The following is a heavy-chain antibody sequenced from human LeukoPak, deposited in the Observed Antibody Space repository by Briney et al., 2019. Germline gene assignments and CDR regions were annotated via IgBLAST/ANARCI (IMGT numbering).Heavy chain of an antibody. Sequence: ASVKVSCKASGYTFPGYYMHWVRQAPGQGLEWMGWINPNSGGTNYAQKFQGRVTMTRDTSISTAYMELSRLRSDDTAVYYCARVSCSSTSCPARDAFDIWGQGTMVTVSS. CDR2: INPNSGGT. CDR3: ARVSCSSTSCPARDAFDI. CDR1: GYTFPGYY. J-gene: IGHJ3*02. V-gene: IGHV1-2*02. D-gene: IGHD2-2*01.